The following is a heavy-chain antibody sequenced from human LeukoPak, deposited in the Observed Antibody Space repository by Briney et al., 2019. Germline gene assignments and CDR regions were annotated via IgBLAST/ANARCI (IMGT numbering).Heavy chain of an antibody. CDR3: AKHRSRAGYYYFDY. V-gene: IGHV3-23*01. D-gene: IGHD5-24*01. CDR1: GFTLNSYA. CDR2: ISGSGGST. Sequence: GGSLRLSRAASGFTLNSYAMSWVRQAPGKGLEWVSAISGSGGSTYYADSVKGRFTISRDNSKNTLYLQMNSLRAEDTAVYYCAKHRSRAGYYYFDYWGQGTLVTVSS. J-gene: IGHJ4*02.